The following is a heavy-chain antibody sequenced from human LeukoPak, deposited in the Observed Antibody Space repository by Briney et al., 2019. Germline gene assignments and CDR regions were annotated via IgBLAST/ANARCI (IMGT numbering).Heavy chain of an antibody. Sequence: SETLSLTCTVSGYSISSGYYWGWIRQPPGKGLEWIGSIYHSGSTYYNPSLKSRVTISVDTSKNQFSLKLSSVTAADTAVYYCARDPTGATTGLDYWGQGTLVTVSS. CDR3: ARDPTGATTGLDY. CDR2: IYHSGST. CDR1: GYSISSGYY. J-gene: IGHJ4*02. V-gene: IGHV4-38-2*02. D-gene: IGHD1-26*01.